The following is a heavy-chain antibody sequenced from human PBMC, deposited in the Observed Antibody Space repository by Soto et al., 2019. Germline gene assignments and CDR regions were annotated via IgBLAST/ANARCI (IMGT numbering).Heavy chain of an antibody. V-gene: IGHV3-15*07. CDR1: GFTFSNAW. J-gene: IGHJ5*01. CDR3: TLDSYITIVIIGFEY. D-gene: IGHD3-16*02. Sequence: PGGSLRLSCAASGFTFSNAWINWVRQAPGKGLEWVGRIKSKTDGGTTDFAAPVKGRFAISRDDSKNMVYLQMNSLKTEDTAVYYCTLDSYITIVIIGFEYRAHRTPVTGSS. CDR2: IKSKTDGGTT.